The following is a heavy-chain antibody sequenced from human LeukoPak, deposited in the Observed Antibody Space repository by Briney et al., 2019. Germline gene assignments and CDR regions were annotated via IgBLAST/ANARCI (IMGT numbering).Heavy chain of an antibody. D-gene: IGHD6-13*01. J-gene: IGHJ4*02. Sequence: SQTLSLTCAVSGGSISNGGFSWNWIRQPPGKGLEWIGYIYQSGTTYYNPSLRSRVTISVDRPKNQFSLKLSSVTAADTAVYYCGRGGIAAAASGIDFWGPGTLVTVSS. V-gene: IGHV4-30-2*01. CDR2: IYQSGTT. CDR3: GRGGIAAAASGIDF. CDR1: GGSISNGGFS.